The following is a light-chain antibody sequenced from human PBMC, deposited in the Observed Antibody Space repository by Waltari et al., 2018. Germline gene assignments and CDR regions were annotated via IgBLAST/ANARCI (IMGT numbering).Light chain of an antibody. J-gene: IGKJ5*01. Sequence: EIVITHSPATLSVSTGERATFSCRASQSIADNQAWYQQKPAQAPRLLIYGASTRATGVPGRFRGSGSGTEFALTISSLQSEDVAIYYCQQYNNWPPITFGQGTRLEIK. CDR2: GAS. CDR1: QSIADN. CDR3: QQYNNWPPIT. V-gene: IGKV3-15*01.